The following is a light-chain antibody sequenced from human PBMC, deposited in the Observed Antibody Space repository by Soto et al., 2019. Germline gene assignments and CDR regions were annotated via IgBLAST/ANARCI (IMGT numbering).Light chain of an antibody. CDR3: QQRSNWLT. CDR1: QTISSY. CDR2: GAS. J-gene: IGKJ4*01. Sequence: EIVLTQSPATLSLSLGERATLSCRASQTISSYLAWYQQKPGQAPRLLIYGASRRAAGIPPRFSGSGSGTDFTLTISSLEPEDFAVYYCQQRSNWLTFGGGTKVDIK. V-gene: IGKV3-11*01.